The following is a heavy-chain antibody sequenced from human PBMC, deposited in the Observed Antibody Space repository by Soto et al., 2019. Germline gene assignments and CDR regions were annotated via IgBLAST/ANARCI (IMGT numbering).Heavy chain of an antibody. CDR3: ARGTGYFDL. CDR2: IWYDGSNK. CDR1: GFTFSSYG. Sequence: QVQLVESGGGVVQPGRSLRLSCAASGFTFSSYGMHWVRQAPGKGLEWVAVIWYDGSNKYYADSVKGRFTISRDNSKNMLYLQMNSLRAEDTAVYYCARGTGYFDLWDRGTLVTVSS. V-gene: IGHV3-33*01. J-gene: IGHJ2*01.